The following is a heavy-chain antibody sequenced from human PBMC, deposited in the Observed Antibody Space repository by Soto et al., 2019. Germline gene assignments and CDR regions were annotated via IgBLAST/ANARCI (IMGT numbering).Heavy chain of an antibody. CDR2: INPTTGAT. V-gene: IGHV1-2*02. Sequence: GASVKVSCKASGYTFTAQYLHWVRKAPGEGLEWMGWINPTTGATRYAQKFQGRVTMTRDTSMSTAYLEVRSLRPDDTAVDYCAKGGSTWVSWFDPWGQGTLVTVSS. D-gene: IGHD2-15*01. J-gene: IGHJ5*02. CDR1: GYTFTAQY. CDR3: AKGGSTWVSWFDP.